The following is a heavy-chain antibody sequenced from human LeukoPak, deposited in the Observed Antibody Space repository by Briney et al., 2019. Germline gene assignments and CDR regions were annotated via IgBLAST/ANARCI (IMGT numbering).Heavy chain of an antibody. Sequence: SETLSLTCTVSGGSISSSSYYWGWIRQPPGKGLEWIGYIYYSGSTNYNPSLKSRVTISVDTSKNQFSLKLSSVTAADTAVYYCARHYYDSSGYYYRHDAFDIWGQGTMVTVSS. V-gene: IGHV4-61*05. D-gene: IGHD3-22*01. CDR2: IYYSGST. CDR3: ARHYYDSSGYYYRHDAFDI. CDR1: GGSISSSSYY. J-gene: IGHJ3*02.